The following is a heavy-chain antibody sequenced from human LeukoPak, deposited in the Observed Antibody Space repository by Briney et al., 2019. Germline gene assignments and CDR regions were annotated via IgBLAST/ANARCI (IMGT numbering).Heavy chain of an antibody. CDR3: VSLASLSGSLNY. Sequence: PSETLSLTCTVSGGSISSGGYYWSWIRQPPGKGLEWIGYIYHSGTTYYIPSLKSRVTISVDRSKNQFSLKLSSVTAADTAVYYCVSLASLSGSLNYWGQGTLVTVSS. V-gene: IGHV4-30-2*01. CDR1: GGSISSGGYY. J-gene: IGHJ4*02. D-gene: IGHD6-25*01. CDR2: IYHSGTT.